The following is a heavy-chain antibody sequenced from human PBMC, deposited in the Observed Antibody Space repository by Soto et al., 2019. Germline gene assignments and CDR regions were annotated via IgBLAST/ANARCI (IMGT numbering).Heavy chain of an antibody. J-gene: IGHJ6*03. CDR1: GFTFSSYA. CDR3: AKSGVYSSSLDRDYYYMDV. D-gene: IGHD6-6*01. V-gene: IGHV3-23*01. CDR2: ISGSGGST. Sequence: GGSLRLSCAASGFTFSSYAMSWVRQAPGKGLEWVSAISGSGGSTYYADSVKGRFTISRDNSKNTLYLQMNSLRAEDTAVYYCAKSGVYSSSLDRDYYYMDVWGKGTTVTVSS.